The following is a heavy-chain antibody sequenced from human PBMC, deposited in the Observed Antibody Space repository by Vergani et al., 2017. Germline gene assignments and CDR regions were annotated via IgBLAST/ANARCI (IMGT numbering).Heavy chain of an antibody. CDR3: ARHKEQLVPGNYYYYYYMDV. Sequence: QLQLQESDPGLVKPSETLSLTCTVSGGSIRSTFYYWGWIRQPPGKGLEWIGHIYYSGSTYYNPSLKSRITISVDTSKNQFSLRLNSVTAADTAVYYCARHKEQLVPGNYYYYYYMDVWGKGTTVTVSS. D-gene: IGHD6-13*01. CDR1: GGSIRSTFYY. CDR2: IYYSGST. V-gene: IGHV4-39*01. J-gene: IGHJ6*03.